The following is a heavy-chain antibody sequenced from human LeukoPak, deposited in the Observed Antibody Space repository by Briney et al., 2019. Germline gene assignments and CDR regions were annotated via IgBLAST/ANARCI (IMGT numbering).Heavy chain of an antibody. CDR3: AKATVTTRYYYGMDV. CDR2: ISWNSGSI. D-gene: IGHD4-17*01. CDR1: GFTLDDYA. J-gene: IGHJ6*02. V-gene: IGHV3-9*01. Sequence: PGGSLRLSCAASGFTLDDYAMHWVRHARGKGLEWVSGISWNSGSIVYADSVKGRFTISRENAKNSLYLQMNSLRAEDTALYYCAKATVTTRYYYGMDVWGQGTTVTVSS.